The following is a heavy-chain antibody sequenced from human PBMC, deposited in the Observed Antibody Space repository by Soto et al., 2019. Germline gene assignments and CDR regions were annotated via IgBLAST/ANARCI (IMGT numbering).Heavy chain of an antibody. CDR3: TKSSGGSSSVGMDY. Sequence: PGGSLRLSCAASGFIFKNYALNWVRQAPGKGLEWVASITRDGYNKYYADSVKGRFTISRDNSRDTLSLQMTALRTEDSSIYYCTKSSGGSSSVGMDYWGQGTRVTVSS. V-gene: IGHV3-30*02. D-gene: IGHD6-6*01. CDR1: GFIFKNYA. CDR2: ITRDGYNK. J-gene: IGHJ4*02.